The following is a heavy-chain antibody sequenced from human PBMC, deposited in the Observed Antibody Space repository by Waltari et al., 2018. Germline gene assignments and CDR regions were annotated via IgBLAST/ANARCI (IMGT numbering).Heavy chain of an antibody. CDR3: ARGRDVFANFDYNWFDP. D-gene: IGHD2-21*01. Sequence: QVQLVQSGAEVLRPGASVKVSCQASGYTFINYEINWGRQAAGTGLEWMGGGNPNSGATAYAQKFQGRITMTWDTSISTAYMEMSNLRSDDTAVLYCARGRDVFANFDYNWFDPWGQGTLVTVSS. CDR2: GNPNSGAT. J-gene: IGHJ5*02. CDR1: GYTFINYE. V-gene: IGHV1-8*02.